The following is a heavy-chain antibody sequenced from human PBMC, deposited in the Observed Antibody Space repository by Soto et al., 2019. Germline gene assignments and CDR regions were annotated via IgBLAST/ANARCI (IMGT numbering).Heavy chain of an antibody. CDR1: RYTFTSYG. J-gene: IGHJ6*02. CDR3: ARETLPDYYYDSSGYYSAYYYGMDV. Sequence: GASAKPSCKASRYTFTSYGISSVRQAPGQGLEWMGWISAYNGTANYAQKFQGRVTITADASTSTAYMELSSLRSEDTAVYYCARETLPDYYYDSSGYYSAYYYGMDVWGQGTTVTVSS. D-gene: IGHD3-22*01. V-gene: IGHV1-18*01. CDR2: ISAYNGTA.